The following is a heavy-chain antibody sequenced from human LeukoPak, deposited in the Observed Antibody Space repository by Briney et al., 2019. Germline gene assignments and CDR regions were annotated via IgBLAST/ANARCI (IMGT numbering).Heavy chain of an antibody. CDR2: ISDDGRRK. CDR3: AKRPSDYGDYVTYFDY. D-gene: IGHD4-17*01. Sequence: GGSLRLSCAASGFSFISYGMHWVRQAPGKGLEWVGVISDDGRRKDYADSVWGRFTISRDNSKDTLYLQMNSLRAEDTAVYYCAKRPSDYGDYVTYFDYWGQGTLVTVSS. V-gene: IGHV3-30*18. J-gene: IGHJ4*02. CDR1: GFSFISYG.